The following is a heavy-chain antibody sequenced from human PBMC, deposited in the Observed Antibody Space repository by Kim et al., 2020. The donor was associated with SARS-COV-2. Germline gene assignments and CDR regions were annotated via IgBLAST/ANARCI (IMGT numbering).Heavy chain of an antibody. V-gene: IGHV3-11*01. Sequence: GGSLRLSCAASGFTFSDYYMSWIRQAPGKGLEWVSYISSSGSTIYYADSVKGRFTISRDNAKNSLYLQMNSLRAEDTAVYYCARVIIESSWAYYYYYYGMDVWGQGTTVTVPS. CDR3: ARVIIESSWAYYYYYYGMDV. CDR1: GFTFSDYY. CDR2: ISSSGSTI. J-gene: IGHJ6*02. D-gene: IGHD6-13*01.